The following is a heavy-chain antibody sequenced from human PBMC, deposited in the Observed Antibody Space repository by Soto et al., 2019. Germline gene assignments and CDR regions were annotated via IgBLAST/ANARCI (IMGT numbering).Heavy chain of an antibody. J-gene: IGHJ4*02. CDR3: VKVSTYYYDSTFDY. V-gene: IGHV3-30*18. CDR2: LSYDGNYK. Sequence: QVQLVESGGGVVQPGRSLRLSCAASGFTFSSYGMHWVRQAPGKGLEWVAILSYDGNYKHHADSVKGRFTISRDTSKNTLYLQMNSLRAEDTAVYYCVKVSTYYYDSTFDYWGQGTLVTGSS. D-gene: IGHD3-22*01. CDR1: GFTFSSYG.